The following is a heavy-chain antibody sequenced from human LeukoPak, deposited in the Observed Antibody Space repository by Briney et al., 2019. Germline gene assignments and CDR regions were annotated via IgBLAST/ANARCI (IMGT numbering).Heavy chain of an antibody. J-gene: IGHJ4*02. CDR3: ARDGILGSHDC. CDR2: INNDGSGT. D-gene: IGHD3-3*02. V-gene: IGHV3-74*01. CDR1: GFTFRSHW. Sequence: GGSLRLSCAASGFTFRSHWMHWVRHTPGKGLVWVSHINNDGSGTSYADSVKGRFTITRDNAKNTLFLQMNSLRAEDTAVYYCARDGILGSHDCWGQGTLVTVSS.